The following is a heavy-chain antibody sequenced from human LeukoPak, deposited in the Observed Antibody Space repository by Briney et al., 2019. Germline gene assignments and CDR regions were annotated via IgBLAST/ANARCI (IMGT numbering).Heavy chain of an antibody. D-gene: IGHD2-8*01. CDR1: RYSFATSW. V-gene: IGHV5-51*01. CDR2: IYPGDSDT. Sequence: GESLKISWKGSRYSFATSWIAWVRQMPGKGLEWIGIIYPGDSDTRYSPSFQGQLTISADKSISTAYLQWSSLKASDTAMYYCARAAPKFGVQVPDYSGQGTLVTVSS. J-gene: IGHJ4*02. CDR3: ARAAPKFGVQVPDY.